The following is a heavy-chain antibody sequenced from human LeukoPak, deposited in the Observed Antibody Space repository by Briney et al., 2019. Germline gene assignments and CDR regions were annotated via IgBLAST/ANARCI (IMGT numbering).Heavy chain of an antibody. CDR1: GGSFSGYY. CDR3: ARDLHDYYYFYMDL. D-gene: IGHD4-11*01. CDR2: INHSGST. J-gene: IGHJ6*03. Sequence: SETLSLTCAVYGGSFSGYYWSWIRQPPGKGLEWIGEINHSGSTYYNPSLKSRVTMSVDTSKNQFTLKLSSVTAADTAVYYCARDLHDYYYFYMDLWGKGTTVTVSS. V-gene: IGHV4-34*01.